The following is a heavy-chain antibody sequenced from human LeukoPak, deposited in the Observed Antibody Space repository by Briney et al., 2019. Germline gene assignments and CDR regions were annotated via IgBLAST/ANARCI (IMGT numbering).Heavy chain of an antibody. CDR3: ARDRTSGYNWFDP. V-gene: IGHV1-2*02. D-gene: IGHD3-22*01. CDR1: GYTFTGYY. Sequence: ASVKVSCKASGYTFTGYYMHWVRQAPGQGLEWMGWINPNSGDTNYAQKFQGRVTMTRETSISTAYMELSRLTSDDSAMYYCARDRTSGYNWFDPWGQGTLVTVSS. J-gene: IGHJ5*02. CDR2: INPNSGDT.